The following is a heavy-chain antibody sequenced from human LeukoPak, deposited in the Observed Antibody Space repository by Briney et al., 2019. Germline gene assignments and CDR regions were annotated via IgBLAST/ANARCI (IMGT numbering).Heavy chain of an antibody. CDR3: ARDRDYDSANFDY. CDR1: GFTFSSFG. J-gene: IGHJ4*02. CDR2: IWYDGGHK. V-gene: IGHV3-33*01. D-gene: IGHD3-22*01. Sequence: QPGRSLRLSCAASGFTFSSFGMHWVRQAPGKGLEWVAVIWYDGGHKYYADSVKGRFSISRDNSKNTLYLQMSSLRAEDTAVYYCARDRDYDSANFDYWGQGTPVTVSS.